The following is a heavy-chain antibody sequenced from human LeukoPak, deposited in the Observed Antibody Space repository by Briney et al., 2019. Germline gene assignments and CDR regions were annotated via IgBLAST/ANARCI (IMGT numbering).Heavy chain of an antibody. CDR3: TTDGLRYFDWLSQPVDY. V-gene: IGHV3-15*01. CDR2: IKSKTDGGTT. D-gene: IGHD3-9*01. Sequence: PGGSLRLSCAASGFTFSNAWMSWVRQAPGKGLEWVGRIKSKTDGGTTDYAAPVKGRFTISRDDSKNTLYLQMNSLKTEDTAVYYCTTDGLRYFDWLSQPVDYWGQGTLVNVSS. J-gene: IGHJ4*02. CDR1: GFTFSNAW.